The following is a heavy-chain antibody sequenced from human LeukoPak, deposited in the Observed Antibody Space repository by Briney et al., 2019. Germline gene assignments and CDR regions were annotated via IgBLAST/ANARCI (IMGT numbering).Heavy chain of an antibody. CDR2: INHSGST. Sequence: PSETLSLTCAVYGGSFSGYYWSWIRQPPGKGLEWIGEINHSGSTNYNPSLKSRVTISVDTSKNQFSLKLSSVTAADTAVYYCARKVYAASLVYWGQGTLVTVSS. D-gene: IGHD2-8*01. J-gene: IGHJ4*02. CDR1: GGSFSGYY. CDR3: ARKVYAASLVY. V-gene: IGHV4-34*01.